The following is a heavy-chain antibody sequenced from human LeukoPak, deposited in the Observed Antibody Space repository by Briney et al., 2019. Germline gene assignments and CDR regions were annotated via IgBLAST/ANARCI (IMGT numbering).Heavy chain of an antibody. CDR2: IYSNDDK. J-gene: IGHJ4*02. D-gene: IGHD1-26*01. V-gene: IGHV2-5*01. CDR3: AHSVIVGGTLGYFDY. Sequence: SGPTLVNPTQTLTLTCSFSGFSLSTSGVGVGGIRQPPGKALEWLALIYSNDDKRYSPSLKSRLTITKDTSKNQVVLTMTNMDPVDTATYCCAHSVIVGGTLGYFDYWGQGTLVTVSS. CDR1: GFSLSTSGVG.